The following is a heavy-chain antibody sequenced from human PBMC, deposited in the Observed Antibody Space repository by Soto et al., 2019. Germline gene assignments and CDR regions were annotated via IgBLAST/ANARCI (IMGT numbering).Heavy chain of an antibody. D-gene: IGHD3-10*01. J-gene: IGHJ4*02. Sequence: QVQLQESGPGLVKPSGTLSLNCAVSGGSISSSNWWSWVRQTPGKGLEWIGEIYHSGSTNYNPSLKIRFTISVDKSKNQFSLKRSSVTAADTAVYYCAERDLISGSYRGFDYWGQGTLVTVSS. CDR3: AERDLISGSYRGFDY. CDR2: IYHSGST. V-gene: IGHV4-4*02. CDR1: GGSISSSNW.